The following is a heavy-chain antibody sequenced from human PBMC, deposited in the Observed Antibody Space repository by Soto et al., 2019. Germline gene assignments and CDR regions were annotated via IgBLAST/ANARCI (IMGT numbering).Heavy chain of an antibody. CDR2: ISGSSTVI. J-gene: IGHJ3*01. Sequence: GGSLRLSCAASGFTFSYYYMSWIRQAPGKGLEWVSFISGSSTVIYYADSVKGRFTISRDNAKNSLYLQINSLRADDTAVYYCARTRPYLPTDWGQGTMVTVSS. CDR3: ARTRPYLPTD. CDR1: GFTFSYYY. V-gene: IGHV3-11*01. D-gene: IGHD1-26*01.